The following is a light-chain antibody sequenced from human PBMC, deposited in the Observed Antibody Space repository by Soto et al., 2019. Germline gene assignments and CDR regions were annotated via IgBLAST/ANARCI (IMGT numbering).Light chain of an antibody. V-gene: IGKV3-20*01. CDR1: QSVRSKY. Sequence: ESMLTQSPATLSLSPGERATLSCRASQSVRSKYLTWYQQKPGQAPRLLIYGASLRATGVPDRFSGSGSGTDFTLTISRLEPEDVAVYYCQQFCDSPPAFTFGQGTKLEI. J-gene: IGKJ2*01. CDR3: QQFCDSPPAFT. CDR2: GAS.